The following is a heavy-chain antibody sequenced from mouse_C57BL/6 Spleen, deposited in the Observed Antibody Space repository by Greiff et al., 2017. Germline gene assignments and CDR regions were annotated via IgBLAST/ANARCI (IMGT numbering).Heavy chain of an antibody. CDR3: ARSYDYYSFAY. J-gene: IGHJ3*01. D-gene: IGHD2-4*01. Sequence: EVKVIESGGGLVQPGGSLSLSCAASGFTFTDYYMSWVRQPPGKALEWLGFIRNKANGYTTEYSASVKGRFTISRDNSQSILYLQMNALRAEESATYYCARSYDYYSFAYWGQGTLVTVSA. CDR1: GFTFTDYY. CDR2: IRNKANGYTT. V-gene: IGHV7-3*01.